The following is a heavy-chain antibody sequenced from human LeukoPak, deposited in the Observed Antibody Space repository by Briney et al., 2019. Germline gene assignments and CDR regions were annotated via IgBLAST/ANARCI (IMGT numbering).Heavy chain of an antibody. J-gene: IGHJ4*02. V-gene: IGHV1-8*03. CDR3: ARGGHDFWSGYPFDY. CDR1: GYTFTSYD. Sequence: ASVKVSCKASGYTFTSYDINWVRQATGQGLEWMGWMNPNSGNTGYAQKVQGRGSITRNSSISTAYMELSSLRSEVTAVYYCARGGHDFWSGYPFDYWGQGTLVTVSS. CDR2: MNPNSGNT. D-gene: IGHD3-3*01.